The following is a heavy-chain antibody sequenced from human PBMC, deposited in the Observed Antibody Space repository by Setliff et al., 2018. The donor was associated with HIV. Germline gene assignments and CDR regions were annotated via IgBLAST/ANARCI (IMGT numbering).Heavy chain of an antibody. J-gene: IGHJ4*02. CDR3: ARAGSGSYYNAPHY. CDR2: IYPGDSDT. V-gene: IGHV5-51*01. D-gene: IGHD3-10*01. CDR1: GYRFTSYW. Sequence: GESLKISCQGSGYRFTSYWIAWVRQMPGKGLEWMGIIYPGDSDTRYSPSFQGQVTISVDKSITTAYLQWSSLKASDTAMDYCARAGSGSYYNAPHYWGQGTLVTVSS.